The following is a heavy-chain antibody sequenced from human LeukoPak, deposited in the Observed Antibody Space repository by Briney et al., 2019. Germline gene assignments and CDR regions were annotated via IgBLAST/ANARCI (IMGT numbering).Heavy chain of an antibody. J-gene: IGHJ4*02. V-gene: IGHV3-30*02. CDR1: GFTFSSYG. D-gene: IGHD6-13*01. CDR2: IRYDGSIK. Sequence: GSLRLSCAASGFTFSSYGMHWVRQAPGKGLEWVAFIRYDGSIKYYADSVKGRFTISRDNSKNTLYLQMNSLRDEDTAVYYCAKGGSSWYYFDYWGQGTLVTVSS. CDR3: AKGGSSWYYFDY.